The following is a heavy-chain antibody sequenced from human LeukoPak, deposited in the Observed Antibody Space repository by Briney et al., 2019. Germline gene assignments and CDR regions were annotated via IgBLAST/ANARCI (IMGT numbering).Heavy chain of an antibody. J-gene: IGHJ4*02. CDR2: INHSGST. V-gene: IGHV4-34*01. CDR3: ARYGSGSFDY. CDR1: GGSFSGYY. Sequence: PETLSLTCAVYGGSFSGYYWSWIRQPPGKGLEWIGEINHSGSTNYNPSLKSRVTISVDTSKNQFSLKLSSVTAADTAVYYCARYGSGSFDYWGQGTLVTVSS. D-gene: IGHD3-10*01.